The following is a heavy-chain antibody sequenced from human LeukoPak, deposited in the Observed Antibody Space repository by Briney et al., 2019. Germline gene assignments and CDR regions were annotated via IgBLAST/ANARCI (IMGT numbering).Heavy chain of an antibody. V-gene: IGHV4-59*08. Sequence: PSETLSLTCAVYGGSFSGYYWSWIRQPPGKGLEWIGYIYYSGSTNYNPSLKSRVTISVDTSKNQFSLKLSSVTAADTAVYYCASSIPSSGYPFQLDYWGQGTLVTVSS. J-gene: IGHJ4*02. CDR3: ASSIPSSGYPFQLDY. D-gene: IGHD3-22*01. CDR2: IYYSGST. CDR1: GGSFSGYY.